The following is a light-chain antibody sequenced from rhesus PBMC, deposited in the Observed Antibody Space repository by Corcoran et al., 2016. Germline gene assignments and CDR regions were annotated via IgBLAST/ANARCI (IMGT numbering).Light chain of an antibody. CDR2: KAS. J-gene: IGKJ2*01. CDR3: QQYSSSPYS. V-gene: IGKV1-22*01. CDR1: QSIGTW. Sequence: DIQMTQSPSSLSASVGDTVTITCRARQSIGTWLGWSQQKAGKAPELRLYKASSLQSGVPSRFSGSGSETDFTLTISSLQSEDFATYYCQQYSSSPYSFGQGTKVEIK.